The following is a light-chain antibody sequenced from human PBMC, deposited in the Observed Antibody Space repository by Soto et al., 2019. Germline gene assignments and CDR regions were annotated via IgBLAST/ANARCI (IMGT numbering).Light chain of an antibody. Sequence: EVVLTQSPATLSLSPGERATLSCRASQSISNYLAWYQQKPGQAPRLLIYGASNRATGIPDRFSGSGSGTDFTLTISSLQPEDFATYYCLQDYSYPRTFGQGTKVDIK. CDR3: LQDYSYPRT. CDR2: GAS. J-gene: IGKJ1*01. CDR1: QSISNY. V-gene: IGKV3-11*01.